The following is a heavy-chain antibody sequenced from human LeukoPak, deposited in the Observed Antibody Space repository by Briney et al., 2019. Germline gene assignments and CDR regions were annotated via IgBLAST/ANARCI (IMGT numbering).Heavy chain of an antibody. D-gene: IGHD6-13*01. J-gene: IGHJ6*02. CDR3: ARDLSSSWYYYYYGMDV. CDR2: ISYDGSNK. CDR1: GFTFNNVW. V-gene: IGHV3-30-3*01. Sequence: PGGFLRLSCAASGFTFNNVWMSWVRQAPGKGLEWVAVISYDGSNKYYADSVKGRFTISRDNSKNTLYLQMNSLRAEDTAVYYCARDLSSSWYYYYYGMDVWGQGTTVTVSS.